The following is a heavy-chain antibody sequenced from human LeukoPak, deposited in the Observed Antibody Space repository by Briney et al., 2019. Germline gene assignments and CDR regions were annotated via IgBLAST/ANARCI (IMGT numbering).Heavy chain of an antibody. CDR3: AREVKSYDTSAYYYDL. CDR2: IYYSGST. Sequence: SETLSLTCTVSRGSISSGDYYWSRIRQPPGKGLEWIGHIYYSGSTYYKSSLKSRITISVDTSKNQFSLKLSSVTAADTAVYYCAREVKSYDTSAYYYDLWGQGTQVTVSS. CDR1: RGSISSGDYY. J-gene: IGHJ5*02. V-gene: IGHV4-30-4*01. D-gene: IGHD3-22*01.